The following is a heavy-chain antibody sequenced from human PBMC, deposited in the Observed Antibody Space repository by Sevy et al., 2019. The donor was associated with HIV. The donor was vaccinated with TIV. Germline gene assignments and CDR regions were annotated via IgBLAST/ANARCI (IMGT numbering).Heavy chain of an antibody. CDR3: VRHLTNYLYWYFDL. CDR1: GGSISGSTNY. J-gene: IGHJ2*01. D-gene: IGHD2-8*01. Sequence: SETLSLTCTVSGGSISGSTNYWGWIRQSPGKGLEWIGSLYYGGSTYLNPSLKSRVTTSVDTSKNQFSLKLNSLTAADTAVYYCVRHLTNYLYWYFDLWGRGALVTVSS. V-gene: IGHV4-39*01. CDR2: LYYGGST.